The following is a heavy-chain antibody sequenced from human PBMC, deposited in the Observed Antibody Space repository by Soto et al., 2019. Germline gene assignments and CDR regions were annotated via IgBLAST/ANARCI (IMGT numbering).Heavy chain of an antibody. CDR3: ARYVFDWLSVDY. V-gene: IGHV4-31*03. J-gene: IGHJ4*02. CDR2: IYYSRST. D-gene: IGHD3-9*01. CDR1: GGSISSGGYY. Sequence: QVQLQESGPGLVKPSPTLSLTCTVSGGSISSGGYYWSWIRQHPGKGLEWIGYIYYSRSTYYNPSLTRRDTITVDTSKNQCSLKLSSVTAADTAVYYCARYVFDWLSVDYWGQGTLVTVSS.